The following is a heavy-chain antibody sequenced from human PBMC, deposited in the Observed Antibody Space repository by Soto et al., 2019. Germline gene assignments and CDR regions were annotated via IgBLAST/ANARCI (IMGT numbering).Heavy chain of an antibody. J-gene: IGHJ6*03. CDR2: GGSGGSR. V-gene: IGHV3-23*01. Sequence: GGSLRLSCVASGFTFSTYGMTWVRQAPGKGLEWVSYGGSGGSRYYAESVKGRFTISRDNSKNTLSLEMNSLRAEDTATYYCVKFRGRAYPYYYMDVWGKGTTVTVSS. CDR1: GFTFSTYG. CDR3: VKFRGRAYPYYYMDV. D-gene: IGHD3-10*01.